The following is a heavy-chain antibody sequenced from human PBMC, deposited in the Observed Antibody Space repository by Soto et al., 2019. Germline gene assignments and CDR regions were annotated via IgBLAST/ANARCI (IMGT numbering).Heavy chain of an antibody. CDR2: ISGSGGST. Sequence: GGSLRLSCAASGFTFSGYAMSWVRQAPGKGLEWVSAISGSGGSTYDADSVKGRFTISRDNSRNTLYLQMNSLRAEDTAVYYCAKSRAGYYDSSGYPFPFDYWGQGTLVTVSS. V-gene: IGHV3-23*01. CDR1: GFTFSGYA. CDR3: AKSRAGYYDSSGYPFPFDY. J-gene: IGHJ4*02. D-gene: IGHD3-22*01.